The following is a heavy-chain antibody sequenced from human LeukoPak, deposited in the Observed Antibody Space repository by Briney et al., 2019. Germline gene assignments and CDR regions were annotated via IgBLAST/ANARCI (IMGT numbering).Heavy chain of an antibody. V-gene: IGHV4-59*01. Sequence: SETLSLTCTVSGGSISSYYWSWIRQPPGKGLEWIGYIYYSGSTNYNPSLKSRVAISVDTSKNQFSLKLSSVTAADTAVYYCARVYYDFWIDYWGQGTLVTVSS. D-gene: IGHD3-3*01. CDR3: ARVYYDFWIDY. CDR2: IYYSGST. CDR1: GGSISSYY. J-gene: IGHJ4*02.